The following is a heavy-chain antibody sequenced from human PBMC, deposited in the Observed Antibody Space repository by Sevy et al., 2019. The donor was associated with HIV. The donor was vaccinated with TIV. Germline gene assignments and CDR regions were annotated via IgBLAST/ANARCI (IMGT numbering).Heavy chain of an antibody. Sequence: SETLSLTCTVSGGSITSLYWNWIRRPPGKGLEWIANIYYNGHINYNPSLKSRVTLSQDTSKNQFSLRLSSVTAADTAMYYCAGENAWGRGYSWGQGTLVTVSS. J-gene: IGHJ4*02. CDR1: GGSITSLY. V-gene: IGHV4-59*08. D-gene: IGHD1-26*01. CDR3: AGENAWGRGYS. CDR2: IYYNGHI.